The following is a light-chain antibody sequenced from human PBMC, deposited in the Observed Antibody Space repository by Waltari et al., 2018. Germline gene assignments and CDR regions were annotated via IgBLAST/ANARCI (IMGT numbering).Light chain of an antibody. Sequence: EIVLTQSPGTLSLSPGERVTLSCRASQSISSTYLAWYQQKPGQAPSLLIYAASSRATGIPDRFSGSGSGTDFTLTINRLEPEDFAVYYCQQSDTSSVTFGQGTRLEIK. CDR2: AAS. J-gene: IGKJ5*01. V-gene: IGKV3-20*01. CDR1: QSISSTY. CDR3: QQSDTSSVT.